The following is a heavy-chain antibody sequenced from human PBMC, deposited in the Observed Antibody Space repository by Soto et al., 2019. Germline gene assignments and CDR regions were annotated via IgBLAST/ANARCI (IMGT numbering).Heavy chain of an antibody. D-gene: IGHD1-20*01. J-gene: IGHJ5*02. CDR3: ERRRITGTPGLFDP. CDR1: GGSISSSSYY. Sequence: QVQLQESGPGLVKPSETLSLTCTVSGGSISSSSYYWGWIRQPPGKGLEWIGSIYYSGITYYNPSLKTRVTIPVDASKNQFSLKLSSVTAADTAVYYCERRRITGTPGLFDPWGQGTLGTLSS. CDR2: IYYSGIT. V-gene: IGHV4-39*01.